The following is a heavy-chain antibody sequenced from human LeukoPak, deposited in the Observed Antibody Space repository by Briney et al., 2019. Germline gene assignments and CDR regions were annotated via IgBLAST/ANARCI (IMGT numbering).Heavy chain of an antibody. J-gene: IGHJ5*02. CDR3: VSVLGTYSSGPNIWIDR. Sequence: SQTLSLTCAISVDSVSSNSAAWYWIRQSPSRGLEWLGRTYYRSRWYNNYAISVKSRITINPDTSKNQFSLQLNSVTPEDTAVYSCVSVLGTYSSGPNIWIDRSGQGTLVT. CDR2: TYYRSRWYN. V-gene: IGHV6-1*01. CDR1: VDSVSSNSAA. D-gene: IGHD6-25*01.